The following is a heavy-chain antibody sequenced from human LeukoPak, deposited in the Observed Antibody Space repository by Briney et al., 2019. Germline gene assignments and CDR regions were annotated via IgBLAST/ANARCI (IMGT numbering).Heavy chain of an antibody. Sequence: GGSLRLSCAASGFTFSDHYMDWVRQAPGKGLEWVGRTRNKANSYTTEYAASVKGRFTISRDDSKNSLYLQMNSLKTEDTAVYYCARDLSGNSDYWGQGTLVSVSS. J-gene: IGHJ4*02. CDR1: GFTFSDHY. V-gene: IGHV3-72*01. D-gene: IGHD1-26*01. CDR2: TRNKANSYTT. CDR3: ARDLSGNSDY.